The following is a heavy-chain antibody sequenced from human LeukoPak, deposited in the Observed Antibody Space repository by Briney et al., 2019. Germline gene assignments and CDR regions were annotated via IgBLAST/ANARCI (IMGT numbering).Heavy chain of an antibody. V-gene: IGHV3-7*04. J-gene: IGHJ4*02. CDR1: GFTFTRYW. Sequence: QTGGSLRLSCAASGFTFTRYWMSWVRQAPGKGLEWVANIKQDGSEKHYVDSVKGRFTISRDNAKNSLYLQMNSLRVEDTAVYYCAMDSYGPDDYWGQGTLVTVPS. CDR3: AMDSYGPDDY. CDR2: IKQDGSEK. D-gene: IGHD3-16*01.